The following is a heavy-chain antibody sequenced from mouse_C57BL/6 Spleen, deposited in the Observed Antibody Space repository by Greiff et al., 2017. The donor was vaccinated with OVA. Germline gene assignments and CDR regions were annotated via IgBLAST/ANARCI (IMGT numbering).Heavy chain of an antibody. J-gene: IGHJ1*03. CDR3: ARSSITTVAYWYFDV. Sequence: QVQLQQSGAELVKPGASVKLSCKASGYTFTSYWMHWVKQRPGQGLEWIGMIHPNSGSTNYNEKFKSKATLTVDKSSSTAYMQLSSLTSEDSAVYYCARSSITTVAYWYFDVWGTGTTVTVSS. CDR2: IHPNSGST. D-gene: IGHD1-1*01. V-gene: IGHV1-64*01. CDR1: GYTFTSYW.